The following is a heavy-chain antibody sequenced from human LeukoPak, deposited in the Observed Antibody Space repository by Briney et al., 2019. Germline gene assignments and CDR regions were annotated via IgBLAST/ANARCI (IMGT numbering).Heavy chain of an antibody. Sequence: SVKVSCKASGGTFSSYAISWVRQAPGQGLEWMGGIIPIFGTANYAQKLQGRVTMTTDTSTSTAYMELRSLRSDDTAVYYCARGAVPATTSLPAFDIWGQGTMVTVSS. CDR1: GGTFSSYA. J-gene: IGHJ3*02. V-gene: IGHV1-69*05. D-gene: IGHD2-2*01. CDR3: ARGAVPATTSLPAFDI. CDR2: IIPIFGTA.